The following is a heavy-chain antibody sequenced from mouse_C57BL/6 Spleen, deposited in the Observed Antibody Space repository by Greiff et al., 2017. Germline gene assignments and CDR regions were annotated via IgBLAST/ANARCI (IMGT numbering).Heavy chain of an antibody. Sequence: EVQLVESGPELVKPGASVKIPCKASGYTFTDYNMDWVKQSHGKSLEWIGDINPNNGGTIYNQKFKGKATLTVDKSSSTAYMELRSLTSEDTAVYYCARVITTAVYAMDYWGQGTSVTVSS. CDR1: GYTFTDYN. D-gene: IGHD1-1*01. CDR3: ARVITTAVYAMDY. CDR2: INPNNGGT. J-gene: IGHJ4*01. V-gene: IGHV1-18*01.